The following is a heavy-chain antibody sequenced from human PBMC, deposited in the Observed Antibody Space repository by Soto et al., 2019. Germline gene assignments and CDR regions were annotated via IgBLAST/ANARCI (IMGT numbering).Heavy chain of an antibody. D-gene: IGHD3-22*01. CDR3: AREDYYDSSGYFPARYYFDY. V-gene: IGHV1-46*01. Sequence: VKVSCKASGYTFTSYDMHGVRQAPGQGLEWMGIINPSGGSTSYAQKFQGRVTMTRDTSTSTVYMELSSLRSEDTAVYYCAREDYYDSSGYFPARYYFDYWGQGTLVTVSS. J-gene: IGHJ4*02. CDR2: INPSGGST. CDR1: GYTFTSYD.